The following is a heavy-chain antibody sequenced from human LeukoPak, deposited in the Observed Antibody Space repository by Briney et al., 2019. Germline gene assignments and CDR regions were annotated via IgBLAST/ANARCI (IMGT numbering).Heavy chain of an antibody. CDR3: ARGPGGVTTVLDY. J-gene: IGHJ4*02. CDR1: GGSFSGYY. Sequence: SETLSLTCAVYGGSFSGYYWSWIRQPPGKGLEWIGEINHSGSTNYNPSLKSRVPISVDTSKNQFSLKLSSVTAADTAVYYCARGPGGVTTVLDYWGQGTLVTVSS. CDR2: INHSGST. V-gene: IGHV4-34*01. D-gene: IGHD4-17*01.